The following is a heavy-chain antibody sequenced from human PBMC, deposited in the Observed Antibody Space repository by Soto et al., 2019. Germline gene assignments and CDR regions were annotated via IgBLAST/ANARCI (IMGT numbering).Heavy chain of an antibody. V-gene: IGHV1-2*02. CDR3: EREGPLSGGDYFGMDV. CDR2: INPNSGGT. D-gene: IGHD3-10*01. Sequence: QAQLVQSGAELKKPGASVKVSCRASGYTFTAFYIHWMRQAPGQGLEWLGWINPNSGGTNYAQKFQGRVTVTRDTSVNTAYMDLSSLKSDDTAVYYCEREGPLSGGDYFGMDVWGQGTTVTVSS. CDR1: GYTFTAFY. J-gene: IGHJ6*02.